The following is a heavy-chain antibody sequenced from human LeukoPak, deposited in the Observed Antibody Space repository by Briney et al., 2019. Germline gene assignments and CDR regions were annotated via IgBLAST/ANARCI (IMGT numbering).Heavy chain of an antibody. CDR1: GYTFTSYG. J-gene: IGHJ6*02. V-gene: IGHV1-18*01. CDR2: ISAYNGNT. D-gene: IGHD7-27*01. CDR3: RTGDEMYYYYYGMDV. Sequence: ASVKVSCKASGYTFTSYGISWVRQAPGQGLEWMGWISAYNGNTNYAQKLQGRVTMTTDTSTSTAYMELRSLRSDDTAVYYCRTGDEMYYYYYGMDVWGQGTTVTVYS.